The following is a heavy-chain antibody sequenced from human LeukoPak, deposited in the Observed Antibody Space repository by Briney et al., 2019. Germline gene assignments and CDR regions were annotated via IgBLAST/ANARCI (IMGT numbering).Heavy chain of an antibody. J-gene: IGHJ5*02. CDR3: ARGAGDGFNP. Sequence: GGSLRLSCAASGFTFSTYDMHWVRQATGKSLEWVSGIGNAGDTYYLGSVKGRFTISRENAKNSVYLQMNSLRVGDTAVYYCARGAGDGFNPWGQGTLVTVSS. D-gene: IGHD3-16*01. CDR1: GFTFSTYD. V-gene: IGHV3-13*04. CDR2: IGNAGDT.